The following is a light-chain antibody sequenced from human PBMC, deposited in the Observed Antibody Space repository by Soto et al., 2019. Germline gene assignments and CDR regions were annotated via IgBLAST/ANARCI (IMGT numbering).Light chain of an antibody. CDR3: QQSYTAPSIT. V-gene: IGKV1-39*01. J-gene: IGKJ5*01. CDR1: QSISSS. Sequence: DIQMTQSPSSLSASVGDKVTITRRASQSISSSLNRYQQKSGKAPNLLIYGVSRLQGGVPSRFSGSGSGTDFTLSISSLQPEDFATYYCQQSYTAPSITFGQGTRLEIK. CDR2: GVS.